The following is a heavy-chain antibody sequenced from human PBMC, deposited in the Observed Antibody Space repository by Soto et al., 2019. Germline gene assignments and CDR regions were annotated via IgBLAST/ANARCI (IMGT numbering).Heavy chain of an antibody. CDR2: ISAGDEST. V-gene: IGHV3-23*01. D-gene: IGHD3-10*01. J-gene: IGHJ4*02. Sequence: EVQLLESGGGLIQPGGSLRLSCAASGFSFTSYVMTWVRQAPGKGLEWVSGISAGDESTHFADSVKGRFAISRDNARNTLYLEMNSLRAEDTAIYYCAKASSTGIRYPYYFDYWGQGTLVTVSS. CDR3: AKASSTGIRYPYYFDY. CDR1: GFSFTSYV.